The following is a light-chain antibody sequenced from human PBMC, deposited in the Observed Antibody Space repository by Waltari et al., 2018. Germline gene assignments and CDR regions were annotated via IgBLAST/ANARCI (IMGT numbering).Light chain of an antibody. CDR2: AAS. Sequence: DIQMTQSPSSVSASVADRVTITCRASQDISGWLDWYQQKPGKAPKLLIYAASSLQGGVPARFSGTGSGTDFTLTINGLQPEDFGTYYCQQAHSFPFTFGPGTKVDV. V-gene: IGKV1D-12*01. CDR1: QDISGW. CDR3: QQAHSFPFT. J-gene: IGKJ3*01.